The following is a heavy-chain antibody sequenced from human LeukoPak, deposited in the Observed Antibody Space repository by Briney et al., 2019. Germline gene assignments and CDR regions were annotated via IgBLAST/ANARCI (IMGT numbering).Heavy chain of an antibody. D-gene: IGHD2-15*01. CDR1: GGTFSSYA. V-gene: IGHV1-69*06. CDR2: IIPIFGTA. Sequence: SVKVSCKASGGTFSSYAISWVRQAPGQGLEWMGGIIPIFGTANYAQKFQGRVTITADKSTSTAYMELSSLRSEDTAVYYCARRNCSGGSCRRWRPPYYYGMDVWGKGTTVTVSS. CDR3: ARRNCSGGSCRRWRPPYYYGMDV. J-gene: IGHJ6*04.